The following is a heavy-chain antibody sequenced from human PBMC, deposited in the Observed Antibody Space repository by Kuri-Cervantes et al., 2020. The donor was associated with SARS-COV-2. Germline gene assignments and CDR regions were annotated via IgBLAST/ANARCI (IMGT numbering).Heavy chain of an antibody. CDR2: ISSNGGST. D-gene: IGHD3-3*01. J-gene: IGHJ4*02. CDR1: GFTFSSYA. Sequence: GGSLRLSCSASGFTFSSYAMHWVRQAPGKGLEYVSAISSNGGSTYYADSVKGRFTISRDNSKNTLYLQMSSLRAEDTAVYYCVKEGPYDFWSGYLPYYFDYWGQGTLVTVSS. CDR3: VKEGPYDFWSGYLPYYFDY. V-gene: IGHV3-64D*06.